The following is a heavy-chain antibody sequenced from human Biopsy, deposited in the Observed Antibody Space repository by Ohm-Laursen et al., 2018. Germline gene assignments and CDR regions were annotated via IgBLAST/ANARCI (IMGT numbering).Heavy chain of an antibody. CDR1: GFTFSSYA. V-gene: IGHV3-23*01. Sequence: SLRLSCTASGFTFSSYAMSWVRQAPGKGLEWVSAITSSGDTTYYSDSVKGRFTISGDSSKNTLHLQMNSLRAEDTAVYYCAKDQGYYYDRSVYYYFDYWGQGTLVTVSS. CDR3: AKDQGYYYDRSVYYYFDY. J-gene: IGHJ4*02. D-gene: IGHD3-22*01. CDR2: ITSSGDTT.